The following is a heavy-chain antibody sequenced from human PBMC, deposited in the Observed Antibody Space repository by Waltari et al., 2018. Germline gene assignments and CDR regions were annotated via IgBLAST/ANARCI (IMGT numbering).Heavy chain of an antibody. J-gene: IGHJ3*01. V-gene: IGHV3-9*01. CDR3: AKKAGSSWTEAFDV. D-gene: IGHD6-13*01. CDR2: ISWNSGTT. CDR1: GFIFDSYA. Sequence: EAQLVESGGGLVQPGRSLRLSCAASGFIFDSYAIHWVRQPPGKGLEWVSGISWNSGTTADADSVKGRFTISRDNARSSLFLQMDSLRVEDTALYFCAKKAGSSWTEAFDVWGRGTMVTVSS.